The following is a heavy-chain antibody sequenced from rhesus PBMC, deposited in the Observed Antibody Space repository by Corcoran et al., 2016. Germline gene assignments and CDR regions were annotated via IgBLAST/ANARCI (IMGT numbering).Heavy chain of an antibody. V-gene: IGHV4-173*01. D-gene: IGHD3-16*01. Sequence: QLQLQESGPGLVKPSETLSLTCAVSGGSISSNYWSWIRQPPGKGLVWIGRISGSGGSTDYNPSLTIRVTISTGTSKNQCSLKLSAVTAADTAVYYCARVAWYYSGSYYYGAFDFWGQVLRVTVSS. CDR1: GGSISSNY. CDR3: ARVAWYYSGSYYYGAFDF. CDR2: ISGSGGST. J-gene: IGHJ3*01.